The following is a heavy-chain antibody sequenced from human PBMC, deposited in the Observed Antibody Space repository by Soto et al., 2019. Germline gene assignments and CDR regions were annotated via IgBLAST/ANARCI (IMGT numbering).Heavy chain of an antibody. CDR3: ARSPGPRGSGYDWGRLGNYYYGMDV. J-gene: IGHJ6*02. CDR1: GGTFSSYA. D-gene: IGHD5-12*01. CDR2: IIPIFCTA. Sequence: QVQLVQSGAEVKKPGSSVKVSCKASGGTFSSYAISWVRQAPGQGLAWMGGIIPIFCTANYAQKFQGKVTITAEESRSTAYMELSSLRSEDTAVYYCARSPGPRGSGYDWGRLGNYYYGMDVWGQGTTITVSS. V-gene: IGHV1-69*01.